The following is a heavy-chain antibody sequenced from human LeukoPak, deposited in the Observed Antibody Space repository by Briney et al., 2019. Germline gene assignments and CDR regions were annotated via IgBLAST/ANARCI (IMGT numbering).Heavy chain of an antibody. Sequence: SETLSLTCAVYGGSFSGYYWSWIRQPPGKGLEWIGEINHSGSTNYNPPLKSRVTISVDTSKNQFSLKLSSVTAADTAVYYCARAYCSGGSCYYYYYYGMDVWGKGTTVTVSS. V-gene: IGHV4-34*01. J-gene: IGHJ6*04. CDR2: INHSGST. D-gene: IGHD2-15*01. CDR1: GGSFSGYY. CDR3: ARAYCSGGSCYYYYYYGMDV.